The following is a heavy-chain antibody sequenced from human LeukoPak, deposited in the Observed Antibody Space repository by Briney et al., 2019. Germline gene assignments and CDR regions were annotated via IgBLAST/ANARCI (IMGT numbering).Heavy chain of an antibody. CDR1: GFTFSSYA. Sequence: PWRSLRLSCAASGFTFSSYAMHWVRQAPGKGLEWVAVISYDGSNKYYADSVKGRFTISRDNSKNTLYLQMNSLRAEDTAVYYCARQPIAVAGSDYWGQGTLVTVS. J-gene: IGHJ4*02. V-gene: IGHV3-30*04. D-gene: IGHD6-19*01. CDR2: ISYDGSNK. CDR3: ARQPIAVAGSDY.